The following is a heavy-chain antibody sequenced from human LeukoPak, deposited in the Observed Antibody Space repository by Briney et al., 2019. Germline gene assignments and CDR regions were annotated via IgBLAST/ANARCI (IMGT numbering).Heavy chain of an antibody. D-gene: IGHD6-6*01. J-gene: IGHJ4*02. Sequence: PGGSLRLSCAASGFTFSSYSMNWVRQAPGKGLEWVSSISSSSSYIYYADSVKGRFTISRDNAKNSLHLQMNSLRAEDTAVYYCARDRGIAAPPAHFDYWGQGTLVTVSS. CDR1: GFTFSSYS. CDR3: ARDRGIAAPPAHFDY. V-gene: IGHV3-21*01. CDR2: ISSSSSYI.